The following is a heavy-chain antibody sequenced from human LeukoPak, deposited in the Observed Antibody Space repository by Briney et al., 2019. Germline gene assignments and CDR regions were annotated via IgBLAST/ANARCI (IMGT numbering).Heavy chain of an antibody. CDR3: ARNLYDMLTGGTPFDY. CDR1: GFTFSSYA. CDR2: ISYDGSNK. J-gene: IGHJ4*02. V-gene: IGHV3-30*04. D-gene: IGHD3-9*01. Sequence: GGSLRLSCAASGFTFSSYAMHWVRQAPGKGLEWVAVISYDGSNKYYADSVKGRFTISRDNSKNTLYLQMNSLRAEDTAVYYCARNLYDMLTGGTPFDYWGLGTRDTGSS.